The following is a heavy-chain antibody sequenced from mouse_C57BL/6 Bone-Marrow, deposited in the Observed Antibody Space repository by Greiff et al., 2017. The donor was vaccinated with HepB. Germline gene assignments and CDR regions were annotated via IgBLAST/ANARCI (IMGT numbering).Heavy chain of an antibody. D-gene: IGHD1-1*01. CDR3: ARGDSSYYYFDY. CDR2: IYPRSGNT. V-gene: IGHV1-81*01. CDR1: GYTFTSYG. J-gene: IGHJ2*01. Sequence: VLLVEPGAELARPGASVKLSCKASGYTFTSYGISWVKQRTGQGLEWIGEIYPRSGNTYYNEKFKGKATLTGDKSSSTAYMELRSLTSEDSAVYFCARGDSSYYYFDYWGQGTTLTVSS.